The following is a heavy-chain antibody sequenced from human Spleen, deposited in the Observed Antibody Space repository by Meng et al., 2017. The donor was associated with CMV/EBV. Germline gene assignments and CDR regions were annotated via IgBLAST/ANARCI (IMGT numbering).Heavy chain of an antibody. CDR1: GYPFTGSY. J-gene: IGHJ4*02. Sequence: SCKTSGYPFTGSYLPWVRQAPGRGLGWMAWLNPNSGDTKYAQKFQGRVTLTRDRSIDTAYMKLDSLNSDDTAVYYCAREYNYIPDSWGQGTLVTVSS. V-gene: IGHV1-2*02. CDR3: AREYNYIPDS. CDR2: LNPNSGDT. D-gene: IGHD5-24*01.